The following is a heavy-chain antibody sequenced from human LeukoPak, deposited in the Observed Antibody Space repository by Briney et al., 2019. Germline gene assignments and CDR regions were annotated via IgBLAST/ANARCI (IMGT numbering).Heavy chain of an antibody. J-gene: IGHJ4*02. V-gene: IGHV3-23*01. Sequence: GGSRRLSCAASGFTFSSYAMSWVRQAPGKGLEWVSAISGSGGSTYYADSVKGRFTISRDNSKNTLYLQMNSLRAEDTAVYYCAKVPQTYYYDSSGYYPLDYWGQGTLVTVSS. CDR2: ISGSGGST. CDR3: AKVPQTYYYDSSGYYPLDY. D-gene: IGHD3-22*01. CDR1: GFTFSSYA.